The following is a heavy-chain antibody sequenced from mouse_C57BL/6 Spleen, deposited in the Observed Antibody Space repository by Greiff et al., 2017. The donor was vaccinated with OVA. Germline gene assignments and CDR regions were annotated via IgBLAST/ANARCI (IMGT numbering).Heavy chain of an antibody. CDR2: ISYDGSN. Sequence: EVKLQESGPGLVKPSQSLSLTCSVTGYSITSGYYWNWIRQFPGNKLEWMGYISYDGSNNYNPSLKNRIYITRDTSKNQFFLKLNSVTTEDTATYYCARVDGYYPYYAMDYWGQGTSVTVSS. V-gene: IGHV3-6*01. CDR3: ARVDGYYPYYAMDY. D-gene: IGHD2-3*01. CDR1: GYSITSGYY. J-gene: IGHJ4*01.